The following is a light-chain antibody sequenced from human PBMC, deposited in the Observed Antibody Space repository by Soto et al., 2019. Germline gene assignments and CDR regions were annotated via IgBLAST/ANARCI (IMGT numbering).Light chain of an antibody. CDR2: EVS. Sequence: LTQPASVSGSPGQSITISCTGTSSDVGGYNYVSWYQQHPGKAPKLMIYEVSNRPSGVSNRFSGSKSGDTASLTISGLQAEDEADYYCSSYTSSFYVFGTGTKVTVL. CDR3: SSYTSSFYV. CDR1: SSDVGGYNY. J-gene: IGLJ1*01. V-gene: IGLV2-14*01.